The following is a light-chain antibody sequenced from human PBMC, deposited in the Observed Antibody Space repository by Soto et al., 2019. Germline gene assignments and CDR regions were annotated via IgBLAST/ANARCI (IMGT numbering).Light chain of an antibody. Sequence: QSVLTQSPSASGTPGQRVTISCSGSSSNIGSSTVNWYQQLPGTAPKLLMYKNYQRPSGVPDRFSGSKSDTSASLAISGLQSEDEATYYCATWDGSLKSWVFGGGTKVTVL. J-gene: IGLJ3*02. CDR3: ATWDGSLKSWV. V-gene: IGLV1-44*01. CDR1: SSNIGSST. CDR2: KNY.